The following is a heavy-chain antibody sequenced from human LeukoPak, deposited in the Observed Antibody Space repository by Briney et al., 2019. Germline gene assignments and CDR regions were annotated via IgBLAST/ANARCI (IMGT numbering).Heavy chain of an antibody. Sequence: GGSLRLSCAASGFTFRNAWMSWVRQAPGKGLEWVGRIKSKTDGGTTDYAAPVKGRFTISRDDSKNTLYLQMNSLKTEDTAVYYCTTEPTNVLLCFGELADFDYWGQGTLVTVSS. CDR3: TTEPTNVLLCFGELADFDY. CDR1: GFTFRNAW. D-gene: IGHD3-10*01. J-gene: IGHJ4*02. CDR2: IKSKTDGGTT. V-gene: IGHV3-15*01.